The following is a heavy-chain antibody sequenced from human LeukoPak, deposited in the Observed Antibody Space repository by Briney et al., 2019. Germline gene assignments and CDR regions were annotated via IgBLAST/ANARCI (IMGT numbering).Heavy chain of an antibody. D-gene: IGHD5-18*01. CDR2: INPSGSSS. CDR3: ASSDTAMLLND. V-gene: IGHV1-46*01. Sequence: ASVTVSGKASGYTFTSYYIHWVRQAPGQGLEWMGVINPSGSSSTYAQKFQGRVTMTRDTSTSTVYMELSSLRSEDRAVYYCASSDTAMLLNDWGQGTLVTVSS. J-gene: IGHJ4*02. CDR1: GYTFTSYY.